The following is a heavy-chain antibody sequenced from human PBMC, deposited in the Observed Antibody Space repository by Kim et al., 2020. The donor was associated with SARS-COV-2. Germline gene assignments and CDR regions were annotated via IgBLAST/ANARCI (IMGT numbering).Heavy chain of an antibody. CDR1: GGSISSGGYY. CDR3: AREVAVAGTYNYSDY. Sequence: SETLSLTCTVSGGSISSGGYYWSWIRQHPGKGLEWIGYIYYSGSTYYNPSLKSRVTISVDTSKNQFSLKLSSVTAADTAVYYCAREVAVAGTYNYSDYWGQGTLVTVSS. J-gene: IGHJ4*02. CDR2: IYYSGST. V-gene: IGHV4-31*03. D-gene: IGHD6-19*01.